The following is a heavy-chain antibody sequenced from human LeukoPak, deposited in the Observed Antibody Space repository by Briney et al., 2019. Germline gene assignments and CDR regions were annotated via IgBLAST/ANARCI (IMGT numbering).Heavy chain of an antibody. V-gene: IGHV3-23*01. J-gene: IGHJ4*02. CDR3: ATFYSSGWYFGYSDFDY. CDR1: GFTFSSYA. Sequence: GGSLRLSCAASGFTFSSYAMSWVRQAPGKGLEWVSAISGSGGSTYYADSVKGRFTISRDNSKNTLYLQMNSLRAEDTAVYYCATFYSSGWYFGYSDFDYWGQGTLVTVSS. D-gene: IGHD6-19*01. CDR2: ISGSGGST.